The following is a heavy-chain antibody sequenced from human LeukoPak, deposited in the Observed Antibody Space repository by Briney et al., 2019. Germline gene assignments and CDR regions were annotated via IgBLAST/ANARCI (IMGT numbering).Heavy chain of an antibody. CDR3: AKDMQLIPSFYFDY. CDR2: ISWNSGSI. J-gene: IGHJ4*02. Sequence: GGSLTLTCAASGFTFDDYAMHWVRQAPGKGLEWVSGISWNSGSIDYADSVKGVIIIVRANAKNFLYLQMNSLSAEDTALYYCAKDMQLIPSFYFDYWGQGTLVTVSS. D-gene: IGHD6-13*01. CDR1: GFTFDDYA. V-gene: IGHV3-9*01.